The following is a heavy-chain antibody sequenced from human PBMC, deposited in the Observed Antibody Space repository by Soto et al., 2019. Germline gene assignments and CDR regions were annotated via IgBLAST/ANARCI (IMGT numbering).Heavy chain of an antibody. J-gene: IGHJ5*02. V-gene: IGHV4-39*01. D-gene: IGHD3-3*01. CDR3: ARQPEGAITIFGVVIIGWFDP. CDR1: GGSISSSSYY. Sequence: SETLSLTCTVSGGSISSSSYYWGWIRQPPGKGLEWIGSIYYSGSTYYNPSLKSRVTISVDTSKNQFSLKLSSVTAADTAVYYCARQPEGAITIFGVVIIGWFDPWGQGTLVTVSS. CDR2: IYYSGST.